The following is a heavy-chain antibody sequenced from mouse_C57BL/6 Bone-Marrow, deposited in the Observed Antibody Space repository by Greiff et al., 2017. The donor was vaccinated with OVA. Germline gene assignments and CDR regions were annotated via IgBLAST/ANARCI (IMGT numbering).Heavy chain of an antibody. CDR2: ISSGGSYT. CDR3: AINEYYGSSYPF. CDR1: GFTFSSYG. D-gene: IGHD1-1*01. V-gene: IGHV5-6*01. J-gene: IGHJ1*03. Sequence: EVQLVESGGDLVKPGGSLKLSCAASGFTFSSYGMSWVSQTPDKRLEWVATISSGGSYTYYPDNVKGRFTISRDNAKNTLYLQMSSLKSEDTAIYYCAINEYYGSSYPFWGTGTTVTVSS.